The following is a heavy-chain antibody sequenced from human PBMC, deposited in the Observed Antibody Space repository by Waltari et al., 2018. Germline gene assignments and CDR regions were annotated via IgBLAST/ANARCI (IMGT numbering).Heavy chain of an antibody. J-gene: IGHJ4*02. CDR3: ATGPSPGIAVAGTEYYFDY. V-gene: IGHV1-69-2*01. Sequence: EVQLVQSGAEVKKPGATVKISCKASGYTFTDYYMHWVQQAPGKGLEWMGRVDPEDGETIYAEKFQGRVTITADTSTDTAYRELSSLRSEDTAVYYCATGPSPGIAVAGTEYYFDYWGQGTLVTVSS. D-gene: IGHD6-19*01. CDR1: GYTFTDYY. CDR2: VDPEDGET.